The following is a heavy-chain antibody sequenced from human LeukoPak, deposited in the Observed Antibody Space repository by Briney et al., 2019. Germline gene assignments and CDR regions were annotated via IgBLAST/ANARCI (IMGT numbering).Heavy chain of an antibody. J-gene: IGHJ1*01. D-gene: IGHD1-14*01. CDR3: ARLTAEYFQR. CDR1: GGSISSSSYY. CDR2: IYYSGST. Sequence: SETLSLTCTVSGGSISSSSYYWGWIRQPPGKGLGWIGSIYYSGSTYYNPSLKSRVTISVDTSKNQFSLKLSSVTAADTAVYYCARLTAEYFQRWGQGTLVTVSS. V-gene: IGHV4-39*01.